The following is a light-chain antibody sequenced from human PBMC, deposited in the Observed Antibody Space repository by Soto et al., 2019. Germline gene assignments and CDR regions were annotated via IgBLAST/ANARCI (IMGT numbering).Light chain of an antibody. V-gene: IGLV1-44*01. CDR1: SSNIGSNT. CDR2: TND. Sequence: QSVLTQPPSASGTPGQRVTISCSGSSSNIGSNTVTWYHHLPGTAPKVLIYTNDQRPSGVPDRFSGSKSGTSASLAISGLQSEDEADYYCAAWDDSLKAIFGGGTQLTVL. J-gene: IGLJ7*01. CDR3: AAWDDSLKAI.